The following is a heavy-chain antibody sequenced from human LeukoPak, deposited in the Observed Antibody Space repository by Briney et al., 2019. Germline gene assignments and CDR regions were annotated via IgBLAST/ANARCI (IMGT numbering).Heavy chain of an antibody. Sequence: GGSLRLSCAASGFTFSSYAMHWVRQAPGKGLEWVAVISYDGSNKYYADSVKGRFTISRDNSKNTLYLQMNSLRAEDTAVYYCARDLSSTSSYYYYYYMDVWGKGTTVTVSS. V-gene: IGHV3-30*04. D-gene: IGHD2-2*01. CDR3: ARDLSSTSSYYYYYYMDV. J-gene: IGHJ6*03. CDR2: ISYDGSNK. CDR1: GFTFSSYA.